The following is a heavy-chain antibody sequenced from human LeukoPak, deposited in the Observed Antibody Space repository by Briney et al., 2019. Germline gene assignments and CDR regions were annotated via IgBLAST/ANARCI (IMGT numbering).Heavy chain of an antibody. V-gene: IGHV1-18*01. J-gene: IGHJ4*02. CDR3: ARSQTTNYYGSGSDY. CDR1: GYTFTSYG. CDR2: ISAYNGNT. Sequence: ASVKVSCKASGYTFTSYGISWVRQAPGQGLEWMGWISAYNGNTNYAQKLQGRVTMTTDTSTSTAYMELSSLRSEDTAVYYCARSQTTNYYGSGSDYWGQGTLVTVSS. D-gene: IGHD3-10*01.